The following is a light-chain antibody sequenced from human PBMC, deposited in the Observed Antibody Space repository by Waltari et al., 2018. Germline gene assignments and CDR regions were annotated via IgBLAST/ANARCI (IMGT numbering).Light chain of an antibody. V-gene: IGLV2-14*01. CDR2: DVS. CDR1: SSDVGGYNY. J-gene: IGLJ3*02. Sequence: QSALTQPASVSGSPGQSITNSCTGTSSDVGGYNYVSWYQQHPGKVPKLLIFDVSNRPAGVSNRFSGPKSGNTASLTISSLQAEDESDYYCCSFTSRSTWVFGGGTKLTVL. CDR3: CSFTSRSTWV.